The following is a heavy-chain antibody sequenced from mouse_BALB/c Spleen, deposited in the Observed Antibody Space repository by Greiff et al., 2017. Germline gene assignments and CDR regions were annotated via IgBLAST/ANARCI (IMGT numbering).Heavy chain of an antibody. Sequence: VQLKESGPSLVKPSQTLSLTCSVTGDSITSCYWNWIRKFPGNKLEYMGYISYSGSTNYNPSLKSRISIAQATSKNQYDLRLNAVTTEDTATYYCARDYRYDGAMDYWGQGTSVTVSA. V-gene: IGHV3-8*02. J-gene: IGHJ4*01. CDR1: GDSITSCY. D-gene: IGHD2-14*01. CDR3: ARDYRYDGAMDY. CDR2: ISYSGST.